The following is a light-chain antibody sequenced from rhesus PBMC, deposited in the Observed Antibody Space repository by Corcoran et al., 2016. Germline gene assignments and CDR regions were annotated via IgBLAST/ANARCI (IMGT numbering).Light chain of an antibody. CDR3: QRYDDWIS. J-gene: IGKJ2*01. Sequence: QVILTQSPATLSLSLGERATLPCRASQSVSNYLAWYQQKPGQAPRLLIDCASSRATDIPDIFSGSRSWTDFTLIISSLGPEVEVFYYCQRYDDWISFGQGTKVEIK. V-gene: IGKV3S11*01. CDR1: QSVSNY. CDR2: CAS.